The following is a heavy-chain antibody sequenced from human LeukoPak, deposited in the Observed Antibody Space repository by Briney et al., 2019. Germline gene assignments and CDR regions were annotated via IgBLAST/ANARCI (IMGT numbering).Heavy chain of an antibody. V-gene: IGHV1-18*01. Sequence: GASVKVSCRASGYTFTSYGIRWVRQAPGQGLEWMGWISAYSGNTNYAQKLQGRVTMTTDTSTSTAYMELRSLRSDDTAVYYCARVATPARAFDIWGQGTMVTVSS. CDR1: GYTFTSYG. D-gene: IGHD3-3*02. CDR3: ARVATPARAFDI. CDR2: ISAYSGNT. J-gene: IGHJ3*02.